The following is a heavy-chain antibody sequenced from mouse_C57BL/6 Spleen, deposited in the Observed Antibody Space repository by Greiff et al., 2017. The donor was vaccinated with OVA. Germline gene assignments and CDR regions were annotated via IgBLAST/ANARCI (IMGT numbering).Heavy chain of an antibody. V-gene: IGHV6-3*01. CDR3: TKGVGRYFDV. CDR2: IRLKSDNYAT. CDR1: GFTFSNYW. D-gene: IGHD1-1*01. Sequence: DVMLVESGGGLVQPGGSMKLSCVASGFTFSNYWMNWVRQSPEKGLEWVAQIRLKSDNYATHYAESVKGRFTISRDDSKSSVYLQMNNLRAEDTGIYYCTKGVGRYFDVWGTGTTVTVSS. J-gene: IGHJ1*03.